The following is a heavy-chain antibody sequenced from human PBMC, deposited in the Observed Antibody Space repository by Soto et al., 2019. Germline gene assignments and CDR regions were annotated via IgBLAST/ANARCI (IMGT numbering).Heavy chain of an antibody. V-gene: IGHV3-74*01. CDR3: ASAMGGTRNALNI. CDR1: RFTFSTYW. J-gene: IGHJ3*02. Sequence: GGSLTLSCTASRFTFSTYWMHWVRQDPGKGLLWVSRINSDGSSTNYADSVKGRFTISRDNAKSTLWLQMNSLRAEDTAVYYCASAMGGTRNALNIWGQGTMVTVSS. CDR2: INSDGSST. D-gene: IGHD6-19*01.